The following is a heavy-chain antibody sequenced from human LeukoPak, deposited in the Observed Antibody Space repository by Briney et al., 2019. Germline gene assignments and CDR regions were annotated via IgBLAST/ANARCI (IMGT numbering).Heavy chain of an antibody. J-gene: IGHJ4*02. CDR3: ARDWEGYSYGAYFDY. CDR1: GYTFTSYY. D-gene: IGHD5-18*01. Sequence: ASVKVSCKASGYTFTSYYMHWVRQAPGQGLEWMGWISAYNGNTNYAQKLQGRVTMTTDTSTSTAYMELRSLRSDDTAVYYCARDWEGYSYGAYFDYWGQGTLVTVSS. CDR2: ISAYNGNT. V-gene: IGHV1-18*04.